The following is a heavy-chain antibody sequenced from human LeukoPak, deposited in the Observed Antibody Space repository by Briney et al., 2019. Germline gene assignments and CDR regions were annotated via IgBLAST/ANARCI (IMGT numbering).Heavy chain of an antibody. Sequence: ASVKVSCKASGYTFSSYGISWVRQAPGQGLEWMGWISGNNGNTNYAQKVQGRVTMTTDTSTSTAYMELRSLRSDDTAVYYCARGRAAGTFWLDYWGQETLVTVSS. D-gene: IGHD6-13*01. V-gene: IGHV1-18*01. J-gene: IGHJ4*02. CDR3: ARGRAAGTFWLDY. CDR1: GYTFSSYG. CDR2: ISGNNGNT.